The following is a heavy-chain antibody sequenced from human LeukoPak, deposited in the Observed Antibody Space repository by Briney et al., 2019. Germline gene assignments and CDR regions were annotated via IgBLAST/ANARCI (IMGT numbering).Heavy chain of an antibody. CDR2: IWYDGSKK. D-gene: IGHD6-13*01. J-gene: IGHJ4*02. CDR3: ARRESGSSWSEFDY. CDR1: GFTFSSYG. V-gene: IGHV3-33*01. Sequence: GGSLRLSCAASGFTFSSYGMHWVRQAPGKGLEWVAVIWYDGSKKYYAESVKSRFTISRDNSKNTLYLQMNSLRAEDTAVYYCARRESGSSWSEFDYWGQGTLVTVSS.